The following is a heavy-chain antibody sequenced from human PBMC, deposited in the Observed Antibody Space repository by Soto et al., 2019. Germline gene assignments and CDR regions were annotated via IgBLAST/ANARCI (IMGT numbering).Heavy chain of an antibody. Sequence: PGGSLRLSCAASGFTFISDWMHWVRQAPGKGLVWVSRINTDGSDTSYADSVKGRFTISRDNAKNMLYLQMNSLRAEDTAVYYFSRDRPGPKHYFDLWGKGNMVTVGS. V-gene: IGHV3-74*01. CDR1: GFTFISDW. J-gene: IGHJ4*02. CDR2: INTDGSDT. CDR3: SRDRPGPKHYFDL.